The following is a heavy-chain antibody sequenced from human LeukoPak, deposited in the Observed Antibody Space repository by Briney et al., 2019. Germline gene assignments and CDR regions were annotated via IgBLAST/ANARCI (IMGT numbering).Heavy chain of an antibody. Sequence: ASVKVSGKASGYTFTSYGISWVRQAPGQGLEWMGWISAYNGNTNYAQKFQGRVTMTRNTSISTAYMELSSLRSEDTAVYYCARAGGVVVAATPNWFDPWGQGTLVTVSS. J-gene: IGHJ5*02. CDR3: ARAGGVVVAATPNWFDP. CDR1: GYTFTSYG. V-gene: IGHV1-18*01. D-gene: IGHD2-15*01. CDR2: ISAYNGNT.